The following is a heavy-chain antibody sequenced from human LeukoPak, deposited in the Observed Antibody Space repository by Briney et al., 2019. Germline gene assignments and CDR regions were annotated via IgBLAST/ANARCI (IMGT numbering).Heavy chain of an antibody. CDR1: GFTFSSYG. J-gene: IGHJ4*02. Sequence: PGGSLRLSCAASGFTFSSYGMSWVRQAPGKGLEWVSAISGSGGSTYYADSVKGRFTISRDNSKNTLYLQMNSLRAEDTAVYYCAKSGYCSGGSCYAYYFDYWGQGTLVTVSS. CDR2: ISGSGGST. CDR3: AKSGYCSGGSCYAYYFDY. V-gene: IGHV3-23*01. D-gene: IGHD2-15*01.